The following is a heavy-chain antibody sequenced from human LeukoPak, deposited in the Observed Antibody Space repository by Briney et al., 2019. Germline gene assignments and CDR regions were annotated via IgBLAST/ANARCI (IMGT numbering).Heavy chain of an antibody. V-gene: IGHV1-2*02. CDR3: ATLLSALETKP. D-gene: IGHD3-10*01. J-gene: IGHJ5*02. CDR2: INPNSGDT. CDR1: GYTFTGHY. Sequence: ASVKVSCKASGYTFTGHYMHWVRQAPGQGLEWMGWINPNSGDTNYAQKFQGRVTMTRDTSISTAYMELSRLRSDDTAVYYCATLLSALETKPWGQGTQVTVSS.